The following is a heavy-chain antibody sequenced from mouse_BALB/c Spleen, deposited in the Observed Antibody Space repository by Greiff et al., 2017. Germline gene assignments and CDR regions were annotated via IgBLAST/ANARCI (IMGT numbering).Heavy chain of an antibody. J-gene: IGHJ2*01. CDR1: GYSITSGYY. CDR3: ARVHYYGSSYGY. V-gene: IGHV3-6*02. Sequence: EVKLVESGPGLVKPSQSLSLTCSVTGYSITSGYYWNWIRQFPGNKLEWMGYISYDGSNNYNPSLKNRISITRDTSKNQFFLKLNSVTTEDTATYYCARVHYYGSSYGYWGQGTTLTVSS. D-gene: IGHD1-1*01. CDR2: ISYDGSN.